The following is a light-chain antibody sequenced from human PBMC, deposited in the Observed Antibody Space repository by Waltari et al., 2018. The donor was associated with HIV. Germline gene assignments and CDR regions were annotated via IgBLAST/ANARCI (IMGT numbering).Light chain of an antibody. V-gene: IGKV1-39*01. CDR2: AAS. CDR3: QQSYSTPLT. J-gene: IGKJ4*01. Sequence: DIQMTQSPSSLSAYVGDSVTITCRASQSIDNYLSWYQQKPAPAPKLLIYAASNLQRGVSSRFSGSGSGTDFTLTISALRPEDFATYYCQQSYSTPLTFGGGTKVVN. CDR1: QSIDNY.